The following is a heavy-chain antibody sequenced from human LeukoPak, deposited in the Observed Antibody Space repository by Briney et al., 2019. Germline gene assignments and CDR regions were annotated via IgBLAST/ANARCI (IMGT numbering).Heavy chain of an antibody. Sequence: SETLSLTCTASGCSISSHYWSWIRQPPGKGLEWIGAIYYSGSTNYNPSLKSRVTISVDTSKNQFSLKLSSVTAADTAVYYCARGVSSWLRYYYMVVWGKGTTVTVSS. D-gene: IGHD5-12*01. CDR3: ARGVSSWLRYYYMVV. CDR1: GCSISSHY. J-gene: IGHJ6*03. CDR2: IYYSGST. V-gene: IGHV4-59*11.